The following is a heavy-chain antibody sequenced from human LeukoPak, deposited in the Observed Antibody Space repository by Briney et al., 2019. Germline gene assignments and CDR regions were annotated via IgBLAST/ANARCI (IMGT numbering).Heavy chain of an antibody. CDR1: GFTFSSYG. CDR3: AREGVDTAMASLDY. D-gene: IGHD5-18*01. CDR2: IWYDGSNK. Sequence: GGSLRLSCAAPGFTFSSYGMHWVRQAPGKGLEWVAVIWYDGSNKYYADSVKGRFTISRDNSKNTLYLQMNSLRAEDTAVYYCAREGVDTAMASLDYWGQGTLVTVSS. J-gene: IGHJ4*02. V-gene: IGHV3-33*01.